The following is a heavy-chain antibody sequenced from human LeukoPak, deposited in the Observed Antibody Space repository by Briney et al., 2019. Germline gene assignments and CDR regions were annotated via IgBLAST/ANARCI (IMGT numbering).Heavy chain of an antibody. CDR3: ARTTTVVTPARYFDC. D-gene: IGHD4-23*01. Sequence: PSETLSLTCAVYGGSFSGYYWSWIRQPPGKGLEWIGEINHSGSTNYNPSLKSRVTISVDTSKNQFSLKLSSVTAADTAVYYCARTTTVVTPARYFDCWGQGTLVTVSS. V-gene: IGHV4-34*01. CDR2: INHSGST. CDR1: GGSFSGYY. J-gene: IGHJ4*02.